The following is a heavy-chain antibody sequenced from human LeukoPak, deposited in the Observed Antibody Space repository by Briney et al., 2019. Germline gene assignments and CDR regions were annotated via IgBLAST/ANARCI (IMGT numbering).Heavy chain of an antibody. CDR3: ASAPLGHLLYYFDY. D-gene: IGHD2-15*01. Sequence: SETLSLTCAVYGRSFSGYDWSWIRQPPGKGLEWVGEINHSGSTNYNPSLKSRVTISVDTPKNQFSLKLSSVTAADTAVYYCASAPLGHLLYYFDYWGQGTLVTVSS. V-gene: IGHV4-34*01. J-gene: IGHJ4*02. CDR1: GRSFSGYD. CDR2: INHSGST.